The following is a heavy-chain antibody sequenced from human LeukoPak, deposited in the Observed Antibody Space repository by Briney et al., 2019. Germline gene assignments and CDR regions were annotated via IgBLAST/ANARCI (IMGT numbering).Heavy chain of an antibody. CDR3: ARGVRDFWSGYYFDP. V-gene: IGHV4-34*01. J-gene: IGHJ5*02. D-gene: IGHD3-3*01. CDR1: GGSFGGYY. CDR2: INHSGST. Sequence: SETLSLTCAVYGGSFGGYYWSWIRQPPGKGLEWIGEINHSGSTNYNPSLKSRVTISVDTSKNQFSLKLSSVTAADTAVYYCARGVRDFWSGYYFDPWGQGTLVTVSS.